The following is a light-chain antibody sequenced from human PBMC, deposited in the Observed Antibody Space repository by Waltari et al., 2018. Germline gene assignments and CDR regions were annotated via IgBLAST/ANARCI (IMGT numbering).Light chain of an antibody. CDR3: QHYLRLPVT. J-gene: IGKJ1*01. CDR1: QSVTRA. Sequence: EIVLTQSPGTLSLSPGESATLSCRTSQSVTRALAWYQQKPGQPPRLLIYGASNRATGIPDRFSGSGSGTDFSLTISSLGPEDFAVYYCQHYLRLPVTFGQGTKVEVK. V-gene: IGKV3-20*01. CDR2: GAS.